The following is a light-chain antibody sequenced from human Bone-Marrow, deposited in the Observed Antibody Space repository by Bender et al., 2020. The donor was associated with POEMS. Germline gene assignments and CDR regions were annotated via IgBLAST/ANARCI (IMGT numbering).Light chain of an antibody. Sequence: QSVLTQPPSASGTPGQRVTISCSGSSSNIGTNYVYWYQQLPGTAPKLLIYRNNQRPSGVPDRFSGSKSGTSASLAISGLRAEDEADYYCCSYANTNVFGVVFGGGTKLTVL. CDR1: SSNIGTNY. V-gene: IGLV1-47*01. J-gene: IGLJ2*01. CDR2: RNN. CDR3: CSYANTNVFGVV.